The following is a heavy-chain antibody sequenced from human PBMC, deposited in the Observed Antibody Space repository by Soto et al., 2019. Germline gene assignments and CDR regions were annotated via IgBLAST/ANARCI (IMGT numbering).Heavy chain of an antibody. Sequence: SVKVSCKASGCTFSSYAISWVRQAPGQGLEWMGGIIPIFGTANYAQKFQGRVTITADESTSTAYMELSSLRSEDTAVYYCECSFDYSDTSGYYGYWGHGTLVTVST. J-gene: IGHJ4*01. CDR2: IIPIFGTA. V-gene: IGHV1-69*13. CDR3: ECSFDYSDTSGYYGY. D-gene: IGHD3-22*01. CDR1: GCTFSSYA.